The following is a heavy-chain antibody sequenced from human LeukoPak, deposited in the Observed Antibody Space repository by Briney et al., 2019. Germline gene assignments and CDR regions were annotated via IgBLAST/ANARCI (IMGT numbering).Heavy chain of an antibody. J-gene: IGHJ6*02. V-gene: IGHV5-51*01. CDR3: ARGAAGTTPDYYYFGLDV. CDR1: GYRFTDYW. D-gene: IGHD1-7*01. CDR2: IYPGGSDT. Sequence: GESLQISCKGSGYRFTDYWIGWVRQMPGKGLEWMGIIYPGGSDTRYSPSFQGQVTISADKSINTAHLQWSSLKASDTAMYYCARGAAGTTPDYYYFGLDVWGQGTTVRVSS.